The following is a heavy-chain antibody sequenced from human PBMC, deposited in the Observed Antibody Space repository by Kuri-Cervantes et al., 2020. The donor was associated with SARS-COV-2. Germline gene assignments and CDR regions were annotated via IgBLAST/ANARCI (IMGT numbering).Heavy chain of an antibody. CDR2: TSFDGSNK. V-gene: IGHV3-30-3*01. CDR1: GFTFNNYA. J-gene: IGHJ4*02. CDR3: ARGIAVAGMFDY. Sequence: GGSLRLSCATSGFTFNNYAMHWVRQTPGEGLEWVAITSFDGSNKYYAESVKGRFTISRDNSKNTLYLQMNSLRAEDTAVYYCARGIAVAGMFDYWGQGILVTVSS. D-gene: IGHD6-19*01.